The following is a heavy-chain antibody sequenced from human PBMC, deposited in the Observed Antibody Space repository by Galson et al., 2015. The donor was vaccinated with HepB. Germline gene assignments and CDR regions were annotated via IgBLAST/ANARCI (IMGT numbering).Heavy chain of an antibody. CDR2: ISGTNGNT. J-gene: IGHJ2*01. Sequence: SVKVSCKASNFRLTNFGVSWVRQAPGRGLEWMGWISGTNGNTDYAQRFRGRVTMTTDRTTVTAYMELASLTSDDTGMYYCAMPSKRLMGDYHDPFHFDLWGRGTLVTVSS. CDR3: AMPSKRLMGDYHDPFHFDL. V-gene: IGHV1-18*01. CDR1: NFRLTNFG. D-gene: IGHD4-11*01.